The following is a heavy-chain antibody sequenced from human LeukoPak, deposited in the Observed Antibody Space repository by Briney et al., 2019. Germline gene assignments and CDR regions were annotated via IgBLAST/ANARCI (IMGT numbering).Heavy chain of an antibody. V-gene: IGHV3-23*01. CDR2: ISGSGGST. CDR1: GFTLSSYA. D-gene: IGHD5-24*01. CDR3: AKDSDRDGYNYWIPVYYFDY. Sequence: PGGSLRLSCAASGFTLSSYAMSWVRQAPGKGLEWVSAISGSGGSTYYADSVKGRFTISRDNSKNTLYLQMNSLRAEDTAVYYCAKDSDRDGYNYWIPVYYFDYWGQGTLVTVSS. J-gene: IGHJ4*02.